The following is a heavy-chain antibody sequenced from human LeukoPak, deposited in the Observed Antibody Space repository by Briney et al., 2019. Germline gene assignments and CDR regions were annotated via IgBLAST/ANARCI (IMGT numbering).Heavy chain of an antibody. Sequence: SETLSLTCAVSGGSISSGGYSWSWIRQPPGKGLEWIGYFYHSGSTYYNPSLKSRVTISVDRSKNQFSLKLSSVTAADTAVYYCASSTMVRGVVFDYWGQGTLVTVSS. J-gene: IGHJ4*02. CDR2: FYHSGST. CDR3: ASSTMVRGVVFDY. V-gene: IGHV4-30-2*01. D-gene: IGHD3-10*01. CDR1: GGSISSGGYS.